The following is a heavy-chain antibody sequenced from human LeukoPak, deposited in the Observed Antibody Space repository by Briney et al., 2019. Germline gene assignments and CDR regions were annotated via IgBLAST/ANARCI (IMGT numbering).Heavy chain of an antibody. V-gene: IGHV4-39*07. Sequence: SETLSLTCTVSGGSISSSSYYWGWIRQPPGKGLEWIGSIYYSGSTYYNPSLKSRVTISVDTSKNQFSLKLSSVTAADTAVYYCANSIDFDYGDYYFDYWGQGALVTISS. J-gene: IGHJ4*02. D-gene: IGHD4-17*01. CDR2: IYYSGST. CDR3: ANSIDFDYGDYYFDY. CDR1: GGSISSSSYY.